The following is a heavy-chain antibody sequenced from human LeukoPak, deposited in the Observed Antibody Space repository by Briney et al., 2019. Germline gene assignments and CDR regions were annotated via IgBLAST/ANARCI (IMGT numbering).Heavy chain of an antibody. CDR3: ARPYSGSYRAYFQH. Sequence: PSETLSLTCAVSGYSISSGYYWGWIRQPPGKGLEWIGSIYHSGSTYYNPSLKGRVTISVDTSKNQFSLKLSSVTAADTAVYYCARPYSGSYRAYFQHWGQGTLVTVSS. CDR2: IYHSGST. J-gene: IGHJ1*01. D-gene: IGHD1-26*01. CDR1: GYSISSGYY. V-gene: IGHV4-38-2*01.